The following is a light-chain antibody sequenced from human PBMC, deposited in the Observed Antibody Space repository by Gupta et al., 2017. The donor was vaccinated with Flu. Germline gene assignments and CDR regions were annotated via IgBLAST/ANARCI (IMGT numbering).Light chain of an antibody. Sequence: NYVSWYQQHPGKAPKLMISDVTKRPSGVPDRFSCSKSGNTASLTISGRQAEDEADYYCCSSAGNAGSSHVLFGGGTKLTV. J-gene: IGLJ2*01. CDR2: DVT. CDR3: CSSAGNAGSSHVL. V-gene: IGLV2-11*03. CDR1: NY.